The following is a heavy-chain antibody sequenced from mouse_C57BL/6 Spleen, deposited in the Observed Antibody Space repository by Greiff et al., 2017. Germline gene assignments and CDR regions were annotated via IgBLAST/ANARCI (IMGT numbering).Heavy chain of an antibody. Sequence: QVQLQQPGAELVKPGASVKMSCKASGYTFTSYWITWVKQRPGQGLEWIGDIYPGSGSTNYTEKFKSKATLPVDTASSTAYMQRSSLKTEDYEVYYGARGSYSNPWFAYWGQGTLVTVSA. J-gene: IGHJ3*01. CDR1: GYTFTSYW. D-gene: IGHD2-5*01. CDR3: ARGSYSNPWFAY. V-gene: IGHV1-55*01. CDR2: IYPGSGST.